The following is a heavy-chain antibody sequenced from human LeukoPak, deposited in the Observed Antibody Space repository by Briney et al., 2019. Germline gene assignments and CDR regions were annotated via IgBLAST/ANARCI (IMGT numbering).Heavy chain of an antibody. V-gene: IGHV3-21*01. Sequence: PGGSLRLSCGASGFTFSDYSMNWARQAPGKGLAWVASITSAGGYTYYADSVKGRFTISRDDAKKSLYLQMNSLRAEDTAIYYCGAGRQFVGAFDIWGQGTLVTVSS. CDR1: GFTFSDYS. J-gene: IGHJ3*02. CDR2: ITSAGGYT. CDR3: GAGRQFVGAFDI. D-gene: IGHD3-10*01.